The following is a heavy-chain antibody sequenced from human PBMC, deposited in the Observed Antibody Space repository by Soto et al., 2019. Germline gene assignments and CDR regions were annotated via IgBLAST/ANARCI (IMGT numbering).Heavy chain of an antibody. J-gene: IGHJ4*02. D-gene: IGHD4-17*01. Sequence: SETLSLTCTVSGGSISRSSYYWGWIRQPPGKGLEWIGSIYYSGSTYYNTSLKSRVTISVDTSKNQFSLKLSSVTSAYTAVYYCARHDYGGFGLWGQGTLVTVSS. CDR2: IYYSGST. CDR3: ARHDYGGFGL. CDR1: GGSISRSSYY. V-gene: IGHV4-39*01.